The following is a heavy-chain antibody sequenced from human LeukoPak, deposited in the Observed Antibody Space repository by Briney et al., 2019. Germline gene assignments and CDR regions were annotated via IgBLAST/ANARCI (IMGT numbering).Heavy chain of an antibody. CDR2: IYHSGST. CDR3: ARDRSSAYDIGV. V-gene: IGHV4-38-2*02. CDR1: GYSISSGYY. D-gene: IGHD6-6*01. Sequence: SETLSLTCAVSGYSISSGYYWGWIRQPPGKGLEWIGSIYHSGSTYYNPSITSRVTISVDPSKHQFSLKVSSVTAADTAVYYCARDRSSAYDIGVWGQGTLVTVSS. J-gene: IGHJ4*02.